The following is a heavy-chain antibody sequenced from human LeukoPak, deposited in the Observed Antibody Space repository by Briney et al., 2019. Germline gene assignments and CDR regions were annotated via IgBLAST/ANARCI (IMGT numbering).Heavy chain of an antibody. CDR1: GFTFDNYG. CDR3: AKTYYYDSSGYSDY. CDR2: ISGRGRNT. J-gene: IGHJ4*02. Sequence: SLGLSFVASGFTFDNYGMSWVREAPGKGLEWVSAISGRGRNTYYTDSVKGRFTISRDNSKNTLYLQMNNLRAEDTAVYYCAKTYYYDSSGYSDYWGQGTMVTVSS. D-gene: IGHD3-22*01. V-gene: IGHV3-23*01.